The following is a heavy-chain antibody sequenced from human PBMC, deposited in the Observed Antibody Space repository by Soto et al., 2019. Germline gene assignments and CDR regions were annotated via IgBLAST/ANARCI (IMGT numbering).Heavy chain of an antibody. J-gene: IGHJ5*02. CDR2: IYYSGST. Sequence: PSETLSLTCTVSGGSISSGGYYWSWIRQPPGKGLEWIGYIYYSGSTYYNPSLKSRVTISVDTSKNQFSLKLSSVTAADTAVYYCARARVGPGYIVLVPAAIGLLDPWGQGTLVTVSS. D-gene: IGHD2-2*01. CDR1: GGSISSGGYY. V-gene: IGHV4-30-4*01. CDR3: ARARVGPGYIVLVPAAIGLLDP.